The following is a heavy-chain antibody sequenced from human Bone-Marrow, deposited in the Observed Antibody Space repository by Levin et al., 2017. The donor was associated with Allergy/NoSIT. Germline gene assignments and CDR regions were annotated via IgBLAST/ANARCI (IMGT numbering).Heavy chain of an antibody. Sequence: WASVKVSCKASGYTFTGHFMHWVRQAPGQGLEWMGWINPNTGGTAYAQKFQGRVTMTRDTSISTAYMELSSLRSDDTAVYYCATEYYNTGENWFDPWGQGTLVTVSS. CDR3: ATEYYNTGENWFDP. V-gene: IGHV1-2*02. CDR1: GYTFTGHF. CDR2: INPNTGGT. J-gene: IGHJ5*02. D-gene: IGHD7-27*01.